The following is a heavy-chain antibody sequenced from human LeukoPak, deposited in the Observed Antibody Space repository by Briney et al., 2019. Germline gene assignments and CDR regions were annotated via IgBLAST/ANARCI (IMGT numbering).Heavy chain of an antibody. J-gene: IGHJ4*02. CDR3: AKERDSDYCPNKFDY. CDR2: VSGSGGTT. V-gene: IGHV3-23*01. Sequence: GGSLRLSCAASGFTFSSYAMTWVRQAPGKGLEWVSAVSGSGGTTYYADSVKGQFTISRDNSKNTLYLQMNSLRAEDTAVYYCAKERDSDYCPNKFDYWGQGTLVTVSS. CDR1: GFTFSSYA. D-gene: IGHD3-22*01.